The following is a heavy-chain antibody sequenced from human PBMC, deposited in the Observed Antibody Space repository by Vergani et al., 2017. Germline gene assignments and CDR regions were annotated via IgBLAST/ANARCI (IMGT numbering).Heavy chain of an antibody. V-gene: IGHV3-7*01. D-gene: IGHD5-12*01. CDR3: ARVEGYSGIY. CDR2: IKEVGSEK. Sequence: EVQLVESGGGLVQPGGSLRLSCVVSGFTLSSYWMSWVRQAPGKGLEWVANIKEVGSEKYYVDSVRGRFVISRDNAKNSLYLQMNSLRAEDTAVYYCARVEGYSGIYWGQGTLVTVSS. J-gene: IGHJ4*02. CDR1: GFTLSSYW.